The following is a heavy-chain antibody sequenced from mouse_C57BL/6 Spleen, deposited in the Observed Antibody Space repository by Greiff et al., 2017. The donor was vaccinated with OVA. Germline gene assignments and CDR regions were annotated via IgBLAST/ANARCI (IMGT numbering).Heavy chain of an antibody. D-gene: IGHD2-3*01. Sequence: VQLQQSGPELVKPGASVKISCKASGYTFTDYYMNWVKQSHGKSLEWIGDINPNNGGTSYNQKFKGKATLTVDKSSSTAYMELRSLTSEDSAVYYCARSYDGYLLYFDYWGQGTTLTVSS. CDR2: INPNNGGT. J-gene: IGHJ2*01. CDR3: ARSYDGYLLYFDY. V-gene: IGHV1-26*01. CDR1: GYTFTDYY.